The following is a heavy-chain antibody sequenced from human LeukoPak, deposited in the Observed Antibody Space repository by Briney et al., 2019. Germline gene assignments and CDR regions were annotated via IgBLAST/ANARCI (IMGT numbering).Heavy chain of an antibody. J-gene: IGHJ6*03. Sequence: HPGGSLRLSCAASGFTFSSYGMHWVRQAPGKGLEWVAFIRYDGSNKYYVDSVKGRFTISRDNSKNTLYLQMNSLRAEDTAVYYCAKDRQEWDYYYYMDVWGKGTTVTVSS. CDR1: GFTFSSYG. CDR2: IRYDGSNK. CDR3: AKDRQEWDYYYYMDV. D-gene: IGHD1-26*01. V-gene: IGHV3-30*02.